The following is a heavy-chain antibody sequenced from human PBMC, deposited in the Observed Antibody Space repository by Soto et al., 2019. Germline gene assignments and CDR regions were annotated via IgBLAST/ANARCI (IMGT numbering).Heavy chain of an antibody. D-gene: IGHD3-3*01. CDR2: IYHSGST. Sequence: QVQLQESGPGLVKPSLTLSLTCAVSGGSISSSNWWSWVRQPPGKGLEWIGEIYHSGSTNYNPSLKRRVTISVDKAKNQFSLKLSSVPAADTAVYYWARRDGDFLSGYYPVKFDYWGQGTLVTVSS. V-gene: IGHV4-4*02. J-gene: IGHJ4*02. CDR1: GGSISSSNW. CDR3: ARRDGDFLSGYYPVKFDY.